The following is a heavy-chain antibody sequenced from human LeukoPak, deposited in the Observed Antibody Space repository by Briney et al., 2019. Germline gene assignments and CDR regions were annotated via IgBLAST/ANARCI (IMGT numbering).Heavy chain of an antibody. D-gene: IGHD4-17*01. CDR3: AKDPNGDYIGAFDF. J-gene: IGHJ3*01. CDR2: MRGDGGDI. Sequence: GGSLRLSCTGSGFTFSRYAMVWVRQAPGKGLEWVSAMRGDGGDIRYADSVKGRFTISRDNSKNTLYLQMNSLRAEDTAVYYCAKDPNGDYIGAFDFWGQGTMVAVSS. CDR1: GFTFSRYA. V-gene: IGHV3-23*01.